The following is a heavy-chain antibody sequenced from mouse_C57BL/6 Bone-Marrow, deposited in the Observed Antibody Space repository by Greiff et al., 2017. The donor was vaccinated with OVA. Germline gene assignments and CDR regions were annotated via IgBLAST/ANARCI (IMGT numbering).Heavy chain of an antibody. CDR1: GFTFSSYG. Sequence: EVQVVESGGDLVKPGGSLKLSCAASGFTFSSYGMSWVRQTPDKRLEWVATISSGGSYTYYPDSVKGRFTISRDNAKNTLYLQMSSLKSEDTAMYYCARREVTTDAMDYWGQGTSVTVSS. CDR2: ISSGGSYT. CDR3: ARREVTTDAMDY. D-gene: IGHD2-2*01. V-gene: IGHV5-6*01. J-gene: IGHJ4*01.